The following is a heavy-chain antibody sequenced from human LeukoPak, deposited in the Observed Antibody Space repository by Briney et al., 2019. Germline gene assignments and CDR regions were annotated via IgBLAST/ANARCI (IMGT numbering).Heavy chain of an antibody. V-gene: IGHV3-21*01. CDR2: ISSSSSYI. CDR3: ARDLNLAFDI. CDR1: GFTFSSYS. J-gene: IGHJ3*02. Sequence: GGSLRLSCAASGFTFSSYSMNGVRQAPGKGLEWVSSISSSSSYIYYADSVKGRFTISRDNAKNSLYLQMNSLRAEDTAVYYCARDLNLAFDIWGQGTMVTVSS. D-gene: IGHD1-14*01.